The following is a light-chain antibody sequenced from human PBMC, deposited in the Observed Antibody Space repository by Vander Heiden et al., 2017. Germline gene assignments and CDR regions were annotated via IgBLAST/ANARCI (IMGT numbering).Light chain of an antibody. CDR2: KVS. J-gene: IGKJ4*01. V-gene: IGKV2-30*01. CDR3: MQGTHWPLS. CDR1: QSLVYGDGNTY. Sequence: EVGLTQSPLSLPVTLGQPASISCRSSQSLVYGDGNTYLNWFHQRPGQSPRRLIYKVSDRDSGVPDRFSGSGSGTDFTLEISRVEAEDVGVYYCMQGTHWPLSFGGGTVVEIK.